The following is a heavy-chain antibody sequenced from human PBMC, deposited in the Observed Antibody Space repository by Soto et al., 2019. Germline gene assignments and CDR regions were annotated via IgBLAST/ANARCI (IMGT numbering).Heavy chain of an antibody. V-gene: IGHV1-46*01. J-gene: IGHJ4*02. CDR2: INPSGGST. Sequence: ASVKVSCKASGYTFTSYDINWVRQATGQGLEWMGMINPSGGSTSYAQKFQGRVTMTRDTSTSTVYMELSSLRSEDTAVYYCATEHGYSYGLLDYWGQGTLVTVSS. CDR3: ATEHGYSYGLLDY. D-gene: IGHD5-18*01. CDR1: GYTFTSYD.